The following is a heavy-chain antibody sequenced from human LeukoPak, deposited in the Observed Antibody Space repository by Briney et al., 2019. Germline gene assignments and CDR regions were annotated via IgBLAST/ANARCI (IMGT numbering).Heavy chain of an antibody. J-gene: IGHJ4*02. CDR2: VNKDGSDR. CDR1: GFTFSSYW. V-gene: IGHV3-7*03. Sequence: GSLRLSCAASGFTFSSYWMGWVRQAPGKGLEWVANVNKDGSDRYYVDSVKGRFTISRDSAKNSVFLQMNSLRVEDTAVYYCARDLDSWGQGTLVTVSS. CDR3: ARDLDS.